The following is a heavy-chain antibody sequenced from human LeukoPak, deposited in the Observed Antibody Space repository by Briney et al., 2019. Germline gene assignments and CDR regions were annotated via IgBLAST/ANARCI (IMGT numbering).Heavy chain of an antibody. CDR1: GGSISTSNYY. D-gene: IGHD3-10*01. V-gene: IGHV4-39*07. J-gene: IGHJ4*02. CDR2: IFYSGST. CDR3: ARVRGGPFDY. Sequence: SETLSLTCTVSGGSISTSNYYWGWIRQPPGKGLEWIGNIFYSGSTYYSPSLRSRVTISLDTSRNQFSLKLNSVTAADTAVYYCARVRGGPFDYWGQGTLVTVSS.